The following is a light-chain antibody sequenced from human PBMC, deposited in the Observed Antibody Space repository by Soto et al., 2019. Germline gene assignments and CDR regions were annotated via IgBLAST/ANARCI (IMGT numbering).Light chain of an antibody. V-gene: IGKV3-15*01. CDR2: GAS. J-gene: IGKJ1*01. CDR3: QSYGSSRT. CDR1: QSVSSY. Sequence: EIVCTPSPATLSLSPVERSTVFCRASQSVSSYLAWYQQKPGQAPRLLIYGASTRATGIPARFSGSGSGTEFTLTISSLQSEDFAVYYCQSYGSSRTFGHGTKVDI.